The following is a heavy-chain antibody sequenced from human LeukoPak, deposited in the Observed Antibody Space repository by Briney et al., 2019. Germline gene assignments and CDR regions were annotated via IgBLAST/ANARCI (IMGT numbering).Heavy chain of an antibody. CDR2: IYYSGST. J-gene: IGHJ5*02. V-gene: IGHV4-59*01. CDR1: GASISSYY. D-gene: IGHD3-22*01. Sequence: SETLSLTCTVSGASISSYYWSWIRQPPGKGLEWIGYIYYSGSTNYNPSLKSRVTISVDTSKNQFSLRLSSVTAADTTVYYCARHRYYYDSSGYYYQPWGQGTLVTVSS. CDR3: ARHRYYYDSSGYYYQP.